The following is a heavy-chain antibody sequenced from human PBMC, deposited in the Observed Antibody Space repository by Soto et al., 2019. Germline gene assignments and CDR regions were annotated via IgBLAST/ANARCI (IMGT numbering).Heavy chain of an antibody. CDR2: INHSGST. D-gene: IGHD3-3*01. CDR3: AHDFWSGYSTSYYYYMDV. Sequence: SETLSLTCAVYGGSFSGYFWSWIRQPPGKGLEWIGEINHSGSTNYNPSLKSRVTISVDTSKNQFSLKLSSVTAADTAVYYCAHDFWSGYSTSYYYYMDVWGKGTTVTVSS. V-gene: IGHV4-34*01. CDR1: GGSFSGYF. J-gene: IGHJ6*03.